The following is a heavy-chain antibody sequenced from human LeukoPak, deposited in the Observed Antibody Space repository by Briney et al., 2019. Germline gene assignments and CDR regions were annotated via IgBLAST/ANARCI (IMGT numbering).Heavy chain of an antibody. D-gene: IGHD5-12*01. J-gene: IGHJ4*02. CDR2: IIPILGIA. CDR1: GYTFTSYG. Sequence: ASVKVSCKASGYTFTSYGISWVRQAPGQGLEWMGRIIPILGIANYAQKFQGRVTITADKSTSTAYMELSSLRSEDTAVYYCAREFRFSGYDTPDYWGQGTLVTVSS. CDR3: AREFRFSGYDTPDY. V-gene: IGHV1-69*04.